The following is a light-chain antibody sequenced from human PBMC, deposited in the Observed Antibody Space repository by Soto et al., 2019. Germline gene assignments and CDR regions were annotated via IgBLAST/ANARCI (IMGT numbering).Light chain of an antibody. CDR2: GTS. CDR1: QSVPSTY. J-gene: IGKJ3*01. CDR3: QQYGSSPPLFT. Sequence: VLSQSPGRLSLSPGERATLSCRASQSVPSTYFAWYQQKSGQPPRLLISGTSNRATGIPDRFSGSGSGRDFTLTISRLEPEDFAVYYCQQYGSSPPLFTFGPGTKVDIK. V-gene: IGKV3-20*01.